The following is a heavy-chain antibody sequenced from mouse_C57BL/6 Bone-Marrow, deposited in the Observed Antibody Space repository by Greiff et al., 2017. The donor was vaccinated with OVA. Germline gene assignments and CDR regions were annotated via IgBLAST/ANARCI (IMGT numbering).Heavy chain of an antibody. CDR2: IDPETGGT. V-gene: IGHV1-15*01. D-gene: IGHD2-5*01. Sequence: QVQLQQSGAELVRPGASVTLSCKASGYTFTDYEMHWVKQTPVHGLEWIGAIDPETGGTAYNQKFKGKAILTADKSSSTAYMELRSLTSEGSAVDYCTRGYSNYYAMDYWGQGTSVTVSS. J-gene: IGHJ4*01. CDR1: GYTFTDYE. CDR3: TRGYSNYYAMDY.